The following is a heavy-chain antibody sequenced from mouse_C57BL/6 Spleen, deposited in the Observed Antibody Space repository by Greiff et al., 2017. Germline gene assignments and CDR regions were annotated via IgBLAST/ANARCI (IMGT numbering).Heavy chain of an antibody. J-gene: IGHJ4*01. D-gene: IGHD2-3*01. Sequence: QVQLQQPGAELVMPGASVKLSCKASGYTFTSYWMHWVKQRPGQGLEWIGEIDPSDSYTNYNQKFKGKSTLTVDKSSSTAYMQLSSLTSEDSAVYYCARRGDGYFPMDYWGQGTSVTVSA. CDR2: IDPSDSYT. CDR1: GYTFTSYW. V-gene: IGHV1-69*01. CDR3: ARRGDGYFPMDY.